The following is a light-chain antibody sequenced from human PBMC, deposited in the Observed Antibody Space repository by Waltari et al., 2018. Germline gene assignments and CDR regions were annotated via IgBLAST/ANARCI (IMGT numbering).Light chain of an antibody. CDR2: HSS. V-gene: IGKV3-20*01. J-gene: IGKJ1*01. CDR3: QNYERLPAT. Sequence: EIVLTQSPGTLSLSPGERATLSCRASPSVSIYLAWYQQKPGQAPRLLMYHSSTRATGIPDRFSGSGSGTYFSLTISRLEPEDFAVYYCQNYERLPATFGQGTKVEIK. CDR1: PSVSIY.